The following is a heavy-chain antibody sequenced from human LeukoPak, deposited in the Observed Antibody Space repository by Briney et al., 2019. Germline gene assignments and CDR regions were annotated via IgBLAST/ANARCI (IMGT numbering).Heavy chain of an antibody. J-gene: IGHJ3*02. V-gene: IGHV4-4*02. CDR3: AKHLRTGTRAFDI. Sequence: SSETLSLTCTVSGGSISSSNWWSWIRQPPGKGLEWIGEINHSGSTNYNPSLKSRVTISVDTSKNQFSLKLSSVTAADTAVYYCAKHLRTGTRAFDIWGQGTVVTVSS. CDR2: INHSGST. D-gene: IGHD1/OR15-1a*01. CDR1: GGSISSSNW.